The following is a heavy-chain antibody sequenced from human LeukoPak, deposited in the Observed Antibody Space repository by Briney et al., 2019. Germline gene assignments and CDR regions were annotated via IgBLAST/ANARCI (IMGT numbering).Heavy chain of an antibody. J-gene: IGHJ4*02. CDR3: ARGSGYYVY. Sequence: SETLSLTCTVSGDSNTNNYWTWMRQPPGKGVEWIGQISDNGSTNYNPSLKSRVTMAIDASKNELSLKLTSVTAPDSAVYYCARGSGYYVYWGQGTLVTVSS. CDR2: ISDNGST. CDR1: GDSNTNNY. D-gene: IGHD3-3*01. V-gene: IGHV4-59*01.